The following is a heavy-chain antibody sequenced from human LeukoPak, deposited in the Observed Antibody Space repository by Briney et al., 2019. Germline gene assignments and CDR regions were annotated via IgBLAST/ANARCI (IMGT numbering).Heavy chain of an antibody. CDR2: IYSGGST. V-gene: IGHV3-66*01. D-gene: IGHD3-22*01. CDR3: ARDWSDAQYYYDSSGYSWN. J-gene: IGHJ4*02. CDR1: GFTVSSNY. Sequence: GGSLRLSCAASGFTVSSNYMSWVRQAPGKGLEWVSVIYSGGSTYYADSVKGRFTISRDNSKNTLYLQMNSLRAEDTAVYYCARDWSDAQYYYDSSGYSWNWGQGTLVTVSS.